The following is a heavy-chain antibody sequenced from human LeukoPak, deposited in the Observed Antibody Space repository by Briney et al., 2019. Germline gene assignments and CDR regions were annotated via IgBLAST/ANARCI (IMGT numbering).Heavy chain of an antibody. CDR3: AREIASWGGKPYYFDY. V-gene: IGHV3-30-3*01. CDR2: ISYDGSNK. D-gene: IGHD3-16*01. CDR1: GFTFSSYA. Sequence: GGSLRLSCAASGFTFSSYAMHWVRQAPGKGLEWVAVISYDGSNKYYADSVKGRFTISRDNSKNTLYLQMNSLRAEDTAVYYCAREIASWGGKPYYFDYWGQGTLVTVSS. J-gene: IGHJ4*02.